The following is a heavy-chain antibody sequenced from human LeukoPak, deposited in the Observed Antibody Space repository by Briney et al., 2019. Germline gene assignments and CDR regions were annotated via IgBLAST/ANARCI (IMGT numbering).Heavy chain of an antibody. D-gene: IGHD3-22*01. Sequence: GGSLRLSCAASGFTLRSYWMNWVRQAPGKGPEWVANIKQDGSEKNYVDSVKGRFTIARDNAKNSLYLQMNSLRAEDTALYYCARAYYYDSSGYLYYFDYWGQGTLVTVSS. CDR3: ARAYYYDSSGYLYYFDY. CDR1: GFTLRSYW. CDR2: IKQDGSEK. J-gene: IGHJ4*02. V-gene: IGHV3-7*01.